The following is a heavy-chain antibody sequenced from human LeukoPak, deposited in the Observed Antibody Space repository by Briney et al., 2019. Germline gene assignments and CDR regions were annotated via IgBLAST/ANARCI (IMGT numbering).Heavy chain of an antibody. J-gene: IGHJ4*02. Sequence: GGSLRLSCAASGFTFDDYAMHWVRQAPGKGLEWVSLISGDGGSTYYADSVKGRFTISRDNSKNTLYLQMNSLRAEDTAVYSCAKGDSGSDSPLHYWGQGTLVTVSS. V-gene: IGHV3-43*02. CDR3: AKGDSGSDSPLHY. CDR2: ISGDGGST. D-gene: IGHD1-26*01. CDR1: GFTFDDYA.